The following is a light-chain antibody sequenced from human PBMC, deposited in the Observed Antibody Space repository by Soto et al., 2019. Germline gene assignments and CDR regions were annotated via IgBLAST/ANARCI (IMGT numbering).Light chain of an antibody. J-gene: IGLJ1*01. CDR2: EGT. Sequence: QFALTQPASVSGSPGQSITFSCTGSSNDVGSYNLVSWYQHRPGKAPKLIIFEGTKRPSGVSDRFSGSKSANTASLTISGLQADDQADYYCCSYAGSNTYVFGTGTKVTVL. V-gene: IGLV2-23*01. CDR3: CSYAGSNTYV. CDR1: SNDVGSYNL.